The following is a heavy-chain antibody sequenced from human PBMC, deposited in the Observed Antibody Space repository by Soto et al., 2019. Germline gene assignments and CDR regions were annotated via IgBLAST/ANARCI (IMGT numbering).Heavy chain of an antibody. J-gene: IGHJ4*02. D-gene: IGHD4-17*01. CDR2: IFYSGTT. Sequence: QLQLQESGPGLVKPSETLSLTCTVSGGSISGSSYYWGWIRQPPGKGLEWIGTIFYSGTTYYNPSLKSRVTISVDTSKNQFSLRLTSVTAADTAVYYCASYGDYPDYWGQGTLDTVSS. CDR1: GGSISGSSYY. CDR3: ASYGDYPDY. V-gene: IGHV4-39*01.